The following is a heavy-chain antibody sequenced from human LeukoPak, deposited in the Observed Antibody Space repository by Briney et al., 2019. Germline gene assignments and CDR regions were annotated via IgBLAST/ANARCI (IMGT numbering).Heavy chain of an antibody. J-gene: IGHJ4*02. CDR3: SKHFYVAHHRSAGGVY. Sequence: GGSLRLSCAASGFTFSSYGMSWVRQAPGKGLEWVSAISGSGGSTYYADSVKGRFTISRDNSKNTLYLQMNSLRAEDTAVYYLSKHFYVAHHRSAGGVYLGQATLVTV. D-gene: IGHD5/OR15-5a*01. V-gene: IGHV3-23*01. CDR2: ISGSGGST. CDR1: GFTFSSYG.